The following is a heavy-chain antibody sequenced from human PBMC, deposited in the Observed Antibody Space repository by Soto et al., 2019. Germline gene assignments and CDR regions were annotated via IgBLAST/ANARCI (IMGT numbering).Heavy chain of an antibody. CDR1: GGSISSSSYY. CDR3: ASIYGSGSYYYYYYYMDV. Sequence: SETLSLTCTVSGGSISSSSYYWGWIRQPPGKGLEWIGSIYYSGSTYYNPSLKSRVTISVDTSKNQFSLKLSSVTAADTAVYYCASIYGSGSYYYYYYYMDVRGKGTTVTVSS. V-gene: IGHV4-39*01. CDR2: IYYSGST. J-gene: IGHJ6*03. D-gene: IGHD3-10*01.